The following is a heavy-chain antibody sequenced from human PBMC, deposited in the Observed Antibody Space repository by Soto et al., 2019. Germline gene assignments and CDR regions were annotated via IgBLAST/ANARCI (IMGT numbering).Heavy chain of an antibody. Sequence: SETLSFTCTVSGGSISSGAYYWSWIRQHSEKGLEWIGYMHYSGIAYYNPSLTTRVTISVDTSKNQFSLKLSSVTAADTAVYYCAKDQLYIRGVIHNWFDPWGQGTLVTVSS. CDR1: GGSISSGAYY. D-gene: IGHD3-10*02. CDR3: AKDQLYIRGVIHNWFDP. J-gene: IGHJ5*02. CDR2: MHYSGIA. V-gene: IGHV4-31*03.